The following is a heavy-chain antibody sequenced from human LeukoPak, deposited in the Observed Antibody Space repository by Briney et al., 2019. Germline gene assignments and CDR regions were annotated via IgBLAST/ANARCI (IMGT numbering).Heavy chain of an antibody. V-gene: IGHV1-69*05. CDR3: AIDYGGNSENAFDI. D-gene: IGHD4-23*01. CDR2: IIPIFGTA. J-gene: IGHJ3*02. Sequence: GASVKVSCKASGGTFSSYAISWVRQAPGQGLEWMGGIIPIFGTANYAQKFQGRVTITTDESTSTAYMELSSLRSEDTAVYYCAIDYGGNSENAFDIWGQGTMVTVSS. CDR1: GGTFSSYA.